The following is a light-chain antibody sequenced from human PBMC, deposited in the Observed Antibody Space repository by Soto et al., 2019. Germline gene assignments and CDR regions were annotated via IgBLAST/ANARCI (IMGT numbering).Light chain of an antibody. Sequence: QSVLTQPASVSGSPGQSITISCTGASSDVGGYDYVSWYQHHPGKAPKLLIYEVSNRPSGVSNRFSGSKSGNTAALTISGLHAEDEADYYCSSSTSSSTLFGGGTKATVL. CDR2: EVS. J-gene: IGLJ2*01. V-gene: IGLV2-14*01. CDR3: SSSTSSSTL. CDR1: SSDVGGYDY.